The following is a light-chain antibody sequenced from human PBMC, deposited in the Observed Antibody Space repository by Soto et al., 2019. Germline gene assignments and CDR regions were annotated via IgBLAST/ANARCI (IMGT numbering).Light chain of an antibody. J-gene: IGLJ1*01. Sequence: QSVLTQPASVYGSPGQSIAISCTGTSSDVGAYNSVSWYQQHPGRAPKLMIHDVSNRPSGVSNRFSGSKSGNTASLTISGLQAEDEADYYCSSYTSSSTYVFGTGTKVTVL. CDR2: DVS. CDR1: SSDVGAYNS. V-gene: IGLV2-14*03. CDR3: SSYTSSSTYV.